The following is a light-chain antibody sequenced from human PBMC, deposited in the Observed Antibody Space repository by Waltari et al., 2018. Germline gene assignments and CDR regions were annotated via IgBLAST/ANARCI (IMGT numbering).Light chain of an antibody. J-gene: IGLJ1*01. CDR1: SSDVGGYNY. V-gene: IGLV2-11*01. Sequence: QSALTQPRSVSGSPGQSVTISCPGTSSDVGGYNYVSWYQQHPDKAPKLMIYDVSKRPSGVPDRFSGSKSGNTASLTISGLQAEDEADYYCCSYAGSYTYVFGTGTKVTVL. CDR3: CSYAGSYTYV. CDR2: DVS.